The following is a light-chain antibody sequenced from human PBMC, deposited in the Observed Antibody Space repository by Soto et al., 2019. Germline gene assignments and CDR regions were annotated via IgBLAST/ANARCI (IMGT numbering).Light chain of an antibody. CDR2: GAS. V-gene: IGKV3-20*01. CDR1: QSVGSDY. Sequence: EIVLTQSPGTLSLSPGERATLSCRASQSVGSDYLAWYQQKPGQAPRLLIYGASSRATGIPDRFSASGSATDFTLTITRLEPEDCAVYYCQQHGSSPRTFGQGTKVDI. J-gene: IGKJ1*01. CDR3: QQHGSSPRT.